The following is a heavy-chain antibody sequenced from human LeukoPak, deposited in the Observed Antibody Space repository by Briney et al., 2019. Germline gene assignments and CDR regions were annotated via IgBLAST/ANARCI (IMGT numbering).Heavy chain of an antibody. CDR2: ISGGGST. D-gene: IGHD2-2*01. Sequence: GGSLRLSCAASGFTFSSYAMTWVRQAPGKGLGWVSGISGGGSTYYADSVKGRFAISRDNSKNTLHLHMNSLRAEDTAVYYCAKSIYQLPRGEVDYWGPGTLVTVSS. CDR3: AKSIYQLPRGEVDY. CDR1: GFTFSSYA. J-gene: IGHJ4*02. V-gene: IGHV3-23*01.